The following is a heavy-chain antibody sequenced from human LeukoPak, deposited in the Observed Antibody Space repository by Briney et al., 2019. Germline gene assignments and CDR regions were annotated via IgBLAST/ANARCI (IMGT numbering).Heavy chain of an antibody. D-gene: IGHD5-24*01. Sequence: SETLSLTCTVSNGSISGYYWSWIRQAPGKGLEWIGYIYYSGSTNYNPSLKSRVTVSVDTSKNQFSLELSSVTATDTAVYYCARHMVNGYSYVYFDYWGQGTLVTVSS. V-gene: IGHV4-59*08. CDR2: IYYSGST. CDR3: ARHMVNGYSYVYFDY. CDR1: NGSISGYY. J-gene: IGHJ4*02.